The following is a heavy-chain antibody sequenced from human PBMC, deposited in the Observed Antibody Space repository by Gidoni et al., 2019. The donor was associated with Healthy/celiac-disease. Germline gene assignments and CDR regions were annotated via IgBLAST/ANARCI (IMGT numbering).Heavy chain of an antibody. Sequence: QVQLQESGPGLVQPSQTLSLTCTVSAGSIISGDYYWSWIRQPPGKGLEWIGYIYYSGSTYYNPSLKSRVTISVDTSKNQFSLKLSSVTAADTAVYYCARDTRDGYKSSFDYWGQGTLVTVSS. V-gene: IGHV4-30-4*01. CDR2: IYYSGST. CDR3: ARDTRDGYKSSFDY. J-gene: IGHJ4*02. D-gene: IGHD5-12*01. CDR1: AGSIISGDYY.